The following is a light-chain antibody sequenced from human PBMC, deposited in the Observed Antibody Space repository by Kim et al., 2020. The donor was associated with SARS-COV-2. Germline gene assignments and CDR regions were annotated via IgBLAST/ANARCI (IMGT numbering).Light chain of an antibody. Sequence: QSVLTQPPSASGTPGQRVTISCSGSSSNIGSNTVNWYQQLPGTAPKLLMYSNNQRPSGVPDRFSGSKSGTSASPVISGRQADDEADYYCAALYDSMNGLVFGGGTKLTVL. J-gene: IGLJ2*01. V-gene: IGLV1-44*01. CDR2: SNN. CDR1: SSNIGSNT. CDR3: AALYDSMNGLV.